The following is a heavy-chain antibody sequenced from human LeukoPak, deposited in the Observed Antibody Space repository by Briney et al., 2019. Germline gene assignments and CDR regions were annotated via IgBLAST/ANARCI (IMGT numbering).Heavy chain of an antibody. CDR3: ATQRWLQSSFDY. J-gene: IGHJ4*02. D-gene: IGHD5-24*01. CDR1: GFTFSSYA. CDR2: ISGSGGST. Sequence: GGSLRLSCAASGFTFSSYAMSRVRQAPGKGLEWVSAISGSGGSTYYADSVKGRFTISRDNSKNTLYLQMNSLRAEDTAVYYCATQRWLQSSFDYWGQGTLVTVSS. V-gene: IGHV3-23*01.